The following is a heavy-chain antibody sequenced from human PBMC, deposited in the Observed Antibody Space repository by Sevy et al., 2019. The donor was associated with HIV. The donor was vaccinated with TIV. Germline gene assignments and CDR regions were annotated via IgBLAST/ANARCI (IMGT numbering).Heavy chain of an antibody. CDR3: ARGVQTYDAFDI. V-gene: IGHV3-21*01. J-gene: IGHJ3*02. CDR2: ISGISNYI. Sequence: GGSLRLSCAASGFSFSSYSMNWVSQAPGKGLEWVSSISGISNYIYYADSVKGRFSISRDNAKNSLYLQMNSLRAEDTAIYYCARGVQTYDAFDIWGQGTMVTVSS. D-gene: IGHD6-6*01. CDR1: GFSFSSYS.